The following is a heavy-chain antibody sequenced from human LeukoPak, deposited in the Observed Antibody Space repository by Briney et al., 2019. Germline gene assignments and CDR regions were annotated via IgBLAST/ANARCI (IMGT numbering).Heavy chain of an antibody. CDR3: ARGLNNPYYYYYYMDV. Sequence: SETLSLTCAVYGGSFSGHYWSWIRQPPGKGLEWIGEINHSGSTNYNPSLKGRVTISVDTSKNQFSLNVRSVTAADTAVYFCARGLNNPYYYYYYMDVWGKGTTVTVSS. V-gene: IGHV4-34*01. D-gene: IGHD1-14*01. J-gene: IGHJ6*03. CDR2: INHSGST. CDR1: GGSFSGHY.